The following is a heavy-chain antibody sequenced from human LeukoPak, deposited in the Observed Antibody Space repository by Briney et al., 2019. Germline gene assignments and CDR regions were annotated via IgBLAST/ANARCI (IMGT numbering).Heavy chain of an antibody. V-gene: IGHV4-59*08. CDR3: ARQRGAFDP. J-gene: IGHJ5*02. Sequence: WETLSLTCAVSGDSISSYYWSWMRQPPGKGLEWIGYISNSGSTNYNPSLKSRVTLSVDTPKNQFSLKLTSVTAADTAVYYCARQRGAFDPWGQGTLVTVTS. CDR1: GDSISSYY. CDR2: ISNSGST. D-gene: IGHD3-10*01.